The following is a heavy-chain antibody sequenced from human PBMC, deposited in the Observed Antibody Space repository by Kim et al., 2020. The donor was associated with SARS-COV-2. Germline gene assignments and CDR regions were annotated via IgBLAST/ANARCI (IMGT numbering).Heavy chain of an antibody. D-gene: IGHD5-12*01. CDR3: ARGHRIYSGSHGSDWRDLDY. CDR2: SRNKVNSYST. J-gene: IGHJ4*02. Sequence: GGSLRLSCAASGFTLNDHYMDWVRQAPGKGLEWLGRSRNKVNSYSTEYAASVKGRFTISRDDSKNSLYLEMNSLNSEDTAVYYCARGHRIYSGSHGSDWRDLDYWGQGTLVTVSS. CDR1: GFTLNDHY. V-gene: IGHV3-72*01.